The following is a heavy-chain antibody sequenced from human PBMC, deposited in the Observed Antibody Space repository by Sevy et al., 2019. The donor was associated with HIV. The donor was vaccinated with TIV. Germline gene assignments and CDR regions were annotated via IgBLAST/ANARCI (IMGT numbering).Heavy chain of an antibody. Sequence: SETLSLTCTVSGGSISSYYWSWIRQPPGKGLEWIGYIYYSGSTNYNPSLKSRVNISVDTSKNQFSLKLSSVTAADTDVYYCARGGADSSGYFYWGQGTLVTVSS. CDR2: IYYSGST. D-gene: IGHD3-22*01. J-gene: IGHJ4*02. CDR1: GGSISSYY. V-gene: IGHV4-59*13. CDR3: ARGGADSSGYFY.